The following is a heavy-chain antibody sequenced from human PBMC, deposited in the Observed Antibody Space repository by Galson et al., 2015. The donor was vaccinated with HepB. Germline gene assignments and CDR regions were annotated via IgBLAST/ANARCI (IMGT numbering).Heavy chain of an antibody. Sequence: FLRLYCAASGFTFSSYAMHWARQAPGKGLQWVAIIPYDGSYKYYADSVKGRFTISRDNSKNTLYLQMSSLRAEDTAVYYCAREGMAGTLDYWGQGTLITVSS. CDR1: GFTFSSYA. D-gene: IGHD6-19*01. V-gene: IGHV3-30-3*01. J-gene: IGHJ4*02. CDR2: IPYDGSYK. CDR3: AREGMAGTLDY.